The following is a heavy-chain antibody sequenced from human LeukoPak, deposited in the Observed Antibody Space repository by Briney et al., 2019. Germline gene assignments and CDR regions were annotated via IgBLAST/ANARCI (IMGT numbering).Heavy chain of an antibody. CDR3: ASQYTSSRIFDD. J-gene: IGHJ4*02. CDR1: GFTFSSYG. CDR2: ISSSSTYI. D-gene: IGHD6-13*01. Sequence: PGGSLRLSCAASGFTFSSYGMNWVRQAPGKGLEWVSFISSSSTYIYYADSVKGRFTVSRDNAKNSLYLQMNSLRAEDTAVYFCASQYTSSRIFDDWGQGTLVTVSS. V-gene: IGHV3-21*01.